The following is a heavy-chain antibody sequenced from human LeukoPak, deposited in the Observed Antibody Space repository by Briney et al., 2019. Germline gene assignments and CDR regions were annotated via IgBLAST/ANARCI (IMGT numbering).Heavy chain of an antibody. Sequence: GESLKISCKGSGYKFTNYWIGWVRQMPGKGLEWMGIIYPGDSDTTYSPSFQGQVTISADKSNSTAYLQWSSLKASDTAMYYCARRKQYIDFDYWGQGTLVTVSS. CDR1: GYKFTNYW. J-gene: IGHJ4*02. V-gene: IGHV5-51*01. CDR2: IYPGDSDT. D-gene: IGHD2-15*01. CDR3: ARRKQYIDFDY.